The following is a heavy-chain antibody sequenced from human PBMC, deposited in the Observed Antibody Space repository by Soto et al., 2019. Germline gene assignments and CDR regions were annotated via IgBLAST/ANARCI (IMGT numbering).Heavy chain of an antibody. CDR1: GVTFNTYA. CDR2: ISPMFGAA. Sequence: QVQLVQSGAEMKKPGSSVKVSCQSSGVTFNTYAMNWVRQAPEQGPEWMGDISPMFGAANYAPKFQGRVTITADESTGTSYMQLSSLTSEDTALYFCPREVQVHTPAFVYWGQGTLVTVSS. J-gene: IGHJ4*02. D-gene: IGHD3-10*01. V-gene: IGHV1-69*19. CDR3: PREVQVHTPAFVY.